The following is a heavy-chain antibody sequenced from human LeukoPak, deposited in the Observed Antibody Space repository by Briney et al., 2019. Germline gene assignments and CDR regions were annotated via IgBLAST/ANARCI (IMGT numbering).Heavy chain of an antibody. CDR2: ISASGGAT. Sequence: PGGSLRLSCTASGFTFSSYDMNWVRQAPGQGLEWVSTISASGGATYYTDSVRGRFSISRDNFKNTLYLQMNSLRAEDTAIYYRAKRVQLTYWGQGTLVTVSS. CDR3: AKRVQLTY. V-gene: IGHV3-23*01. CDR1: GFTFSSYD. D-gene: IGHD5-18*01. J-gene: IGHJ4*02.